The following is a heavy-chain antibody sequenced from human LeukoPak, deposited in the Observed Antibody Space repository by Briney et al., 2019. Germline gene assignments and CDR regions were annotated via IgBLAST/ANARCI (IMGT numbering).Heavy chain of an antibody. CDR3: ARDRGGSGYYYDYYYMDV. J-gene: IGHJ6*03. Sequence: ASVKVSCKASGYTFTSYGICWVRQAPGQGLEWMGWISANNGNTNYAQKLQGRVTMTTDTSASTAYMELRSLRSDDTAVYYCARDRGGSGYYYDYYYMDVWGKGTTVTVSS. CDR1: GYTFTSYG. CDR2: ISANNGNT. D-gene: IGHD3-22*01. V-gene: IGHV1-18*01.